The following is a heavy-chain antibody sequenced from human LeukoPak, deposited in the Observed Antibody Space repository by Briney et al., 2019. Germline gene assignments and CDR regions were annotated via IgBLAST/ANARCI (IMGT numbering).Heavy chain of an antibody. Sequence: GGSLTLSCAASGFTFSDYYMSWIRQAPGKGLEWVSYISKSSSSTNYADSVKGRFSISRDNAKNSLYLQLNRLTVKDTAVYYCARVRSSGSPLDYWGQGTLVTVSS. V-gene: IGHV3-11*05. CDR2: ISKSSSST. J-gene: IGHJ4*02. CDR3: ARVRSSGSPLDY. CDR1: GFTFSDYY. D-gene: IGHD3-10*01.